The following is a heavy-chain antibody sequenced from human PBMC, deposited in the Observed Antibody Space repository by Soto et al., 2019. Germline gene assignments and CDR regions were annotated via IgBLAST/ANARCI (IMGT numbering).Heavy chain of an antibody. J-gene: IGHJ6*02. CDR3: ARLRQRWLQFLDYYYYGMDV. Sequence: GESLKISCKGSGYSFTSYWISWVRQMPGKCLEWMGRIDPSDSYTNYSPSFQGHVTISADKSISTAYLQWSSLKASDTAMYYCARLRQRWLQFLDYYYYGMDVWGQGTTVTVSS. V-gene: IGHV5-10-1*01. CDR2: IDPSDSYT. D-gene: IGHD5-12*01. CDR1: GYSFTSYW.